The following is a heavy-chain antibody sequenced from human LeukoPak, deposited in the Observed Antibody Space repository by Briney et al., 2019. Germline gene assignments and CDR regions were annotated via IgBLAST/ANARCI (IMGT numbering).Heavy chain of an antibody. CDR2: IRRKDYGGTT. J-gene: IGHJ4*02. CDR3: ARDDHNVLTDNFDY. Sequence: GGSLRLSCAASGFTFGDYVMNWVRQAPGKGLEWVGFIRRKDYGGTTEYAASVRGRFTVSRDNAENTLYLQMDSLRPEDTALYYCARDDHNVLTDNFDYWGQGTLVTVSS. D-gene: IGHD3-9*01. CDR1: GFTFGDYV. V-gene: IGHV3-49*04.